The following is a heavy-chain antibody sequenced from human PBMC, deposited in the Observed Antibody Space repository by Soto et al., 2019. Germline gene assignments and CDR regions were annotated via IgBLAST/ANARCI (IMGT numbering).Heavy chain of an antibody. CDR2: IIPIFGTA. CDR3: ARVNGVTMARGGPYSYYGMDV. CDR1: GGTFSSYA. V-gene: IGHV1-69*06. J-gene: IGHJ6*02. D-gene: IGHD3-10*01. Sequence: ASVKVSCKASGGTFSSYAISWVRQASGQGLEWMGGIIPIFGTANYAQKFQGRVTITADKSTSTAYMELSSLRSEDTAVYYCARVNGVTMARGGPYSYYGMDVWGQGTTVTVSS.